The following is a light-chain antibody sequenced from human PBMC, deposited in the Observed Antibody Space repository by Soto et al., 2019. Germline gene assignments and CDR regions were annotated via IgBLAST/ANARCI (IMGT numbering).Light chain of an antibody. Sequence: QSVLTQPASVSGSPGQSITISCTGSTSDVGAYNYVSWYKHHPGQAPQLMIYEVSNWPSGVSNRFSGSKSGNTASLTISGLQADDEGDYYCSSKTSSSSPFVFGTGTKLTVL. J-gene: IGLJ1*01. V-gene: IGLV2-14*01. CDR1: TSDVGAYNY. CDR2: EVS. CDR3: SSKTSSSSPFV.